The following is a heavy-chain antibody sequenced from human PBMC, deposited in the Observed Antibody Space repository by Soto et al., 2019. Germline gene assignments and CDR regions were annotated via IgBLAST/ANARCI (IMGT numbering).Heavy chain of an antibody. J-gene: IGHJ4*02. CDR2: IRSKAYGGTT. D-gene: IGHD3-9*01. V-gene: IGHV3-49*03. CDR1: GFTFGDYA. Sequence: PGGSLRLSCTASGFTFGDYAMSWFRQAPGKGLEWVGFIRSKAYGGTTEYAASVKGRFTISRDDSKSIAYLQMNSLKTEDTAVYYCTRDPYYDILTGYYLIWGQGTLVTVSS. CDR3: TRDPYYDILTGYYLI.